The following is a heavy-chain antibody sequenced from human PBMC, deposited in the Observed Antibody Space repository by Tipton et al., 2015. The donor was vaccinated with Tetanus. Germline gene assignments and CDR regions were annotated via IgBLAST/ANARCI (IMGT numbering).Heavy chain of an antibody. V-gene: IGHV3-48*02. J-gene: IGHJ5*01. CDR3: ARRGEARANWFDS. D-gene: IGHD2-21*01. CDR2: ISYSSTSI. Sequence: GSLRLSCAGSGFSFRDFGMNWIRQAPGKGLEWVSYISYSSTSIYYADSVKGRFFVSRDNAKNSLYLQMNTLRDDDTAVYYCARRGEARANWFDSWGQGTLVTVSS. CDR1: GFSFRDFG.